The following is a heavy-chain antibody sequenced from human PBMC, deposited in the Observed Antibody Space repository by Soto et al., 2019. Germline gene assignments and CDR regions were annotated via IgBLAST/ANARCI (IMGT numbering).Heavy chain of an antibody. V-gene: IGHV3-74*01. D-gene: IGHD1-20*01. CDR1: GFTFSGYW. CDR2: INDDGIIT. CDR3: ARDLGYNWNDVNAFDI. J-gene: IGHJ3*02. Sequence: GGSLRLSCAASGFTFSGYWMHWVRQAPGKGLVWVSRINDDGIITAYADSVKGRFTISRDNAKNTLYLQMNSLRAEDTAVYYCARDLGYNWNDVNAFDIWGQGTMVTVS.